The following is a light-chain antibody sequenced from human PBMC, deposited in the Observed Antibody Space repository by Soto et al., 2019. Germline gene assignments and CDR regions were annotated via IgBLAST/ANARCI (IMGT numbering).Light chain of an antibody. Sequence: QLVLTQPPSASGTPGQRVTISCSGSSSNIGSHTVNWYQQLPGTAPRLLIYSNTQRPSGVPDRFSGSKSGTSASLAISGLQSEYEDDYYCAAWDDSLNGVVFGGGTKLTVL. CDR2: SNT. CDR1: SSNIGSHT. V-gene: IGLV1-44*01. CDR3: AAWDDSLNGVV. J-gene: IGLJ2*01.